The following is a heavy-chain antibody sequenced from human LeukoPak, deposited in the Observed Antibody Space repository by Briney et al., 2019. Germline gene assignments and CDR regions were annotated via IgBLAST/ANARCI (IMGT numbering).Heavy chain of an antibody. J-gene: IGHJ6*04. Sequence: GGSLRLSCAPSGFTFSSYEMNWVRQAAERGLEWVSYISSSGSTIYYADSVKGRFTISRDNAKNSLYLQMNSLRAEDTAVYYCAELGITMIGGVWGKGTTVTISS. V-gene: IGHV3-48*03. D-gene: IGHD3-10*02. CDR2: ISSSGSTI. CDR1: GFTFSSYE. CDR3: AELGITMIGGV.